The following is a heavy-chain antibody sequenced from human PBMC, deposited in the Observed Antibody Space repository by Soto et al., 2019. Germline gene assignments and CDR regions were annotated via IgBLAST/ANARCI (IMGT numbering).Heavy chain of an antibody. J-gene: IGHJ4*02. CDR1: GGSVTSGSYY. Sequence: SETLSLTCTVSGGSVTSGSYYWSWIRQPPGKGLEWIGYIYYSGSTNYNPSLKSRVTISVDTSKNQFSLKLSSVTAADTAVYYCARLDSTATYFDYWGQGTLVTVSS. CDR2: IYYSGST. V-gene: IGHV4-61*01. D-gene: IGHD3-9*01. CDR3: ARLDSTATYFDY.